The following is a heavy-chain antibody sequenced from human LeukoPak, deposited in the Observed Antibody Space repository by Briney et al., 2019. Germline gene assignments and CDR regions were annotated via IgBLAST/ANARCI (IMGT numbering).Heavy chain of an antibody. CDR1: GFTFSGNG. V-gene: IGHV3-15*01. CDR2: IKSKTDGGTT. J-gene: IGHJ4*02. D-gene: IGHD3-10*01. CDR3: TLPWGSGSYYDY. Sequence: GRSLRLSCAASGFTFSGNGMHWVRQAPGKGLEWVGHIKSKTDGGTTDYAAPVKGRFTISRDDSKNTLFLQMNSLKTEDTAVYYCTLPWGSGSYYDYWGQGTLVTVSS.